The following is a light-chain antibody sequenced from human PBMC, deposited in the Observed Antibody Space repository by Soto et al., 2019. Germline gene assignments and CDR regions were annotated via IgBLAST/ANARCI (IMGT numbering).Light chain of an antibody. CDR2: LGS. Sequence: DIVMTQFPLSLPVTPGEPASISCRSSQNLLHSNGYNYVDWYLQKPGQSPQILIYLGSNRASGVPDRFSGNGSVTDFTLKISRVEADDFGVYYCMQSRHAYRTFGQVTKMEIK. CDR1: QNLLHSNGYNY. CDR3: MQSRHAYRT. J-gene: IGKJ1*01. V-gene: IGKV2-28*01.